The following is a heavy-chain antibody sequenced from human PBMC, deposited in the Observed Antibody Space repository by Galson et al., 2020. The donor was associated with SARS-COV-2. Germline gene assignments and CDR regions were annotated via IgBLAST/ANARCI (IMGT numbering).Heavy chain of an antibody. V-gene: IGHV1-24*01. CDR2: FDPEDGET. J-gene: IGHJ5*02. D-gene: IGHD1-26*01. CDR3: ATCGWELQCNWFDP. CDR1: GYTLTELS. Sequence: GASVKVSCKVSGYTLTELSMHWVRQAPGKGLEWMGGFDPEDGETIYAQTFQGRVTMTEVTSTDTAYMELSSLRSEDTAVYYCATCGWELQCNWFDPWGQGTLVAVSA.